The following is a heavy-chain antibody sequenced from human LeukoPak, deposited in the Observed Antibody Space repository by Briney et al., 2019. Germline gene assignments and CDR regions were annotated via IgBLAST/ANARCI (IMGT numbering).Heavy chain of an antibody. J-gene: IGHJ6*02. Sequence: GGSLRLSCAASGFTFSSYAMSWVRQAPGKGLEWVSVISGSGVSTYYADSVKGRFTISRDNSNNTLYLQMNSLRAEDTAVYYCANTRSSTSPYYYYYGMDVWGQGTTVTVSS. CDR1: GFTFSSYA. V-gene: IGHV3-23*01. CDR3: ANTRSSTSPYYYYYGMDV. D-gene: IGHD2-2*01. CDR2: ISGSGVST.